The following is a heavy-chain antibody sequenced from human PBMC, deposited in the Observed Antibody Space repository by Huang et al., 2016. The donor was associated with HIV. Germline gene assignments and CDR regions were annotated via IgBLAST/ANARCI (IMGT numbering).Heavy chain of an antibody. CDR2: TIPILGIP. CDR3: ARGLHNIASSPPDS. D-gene: IGHD3-16*02. J-gene: IGHJ4*02. Sequence: QVQLVQSGAEVKKPGSSVKVSCKASGGSFSSQSISWVRQAPGQGLEWIGGTIPILGIPSYAKIFQGRVTISADDSTSTAYMELNSLTSADTAIYYCARGLHNIASSPPDSWGQGTLITVSS. CDR1: GGSFSSQS. V-gene: IGHV1-69*01.